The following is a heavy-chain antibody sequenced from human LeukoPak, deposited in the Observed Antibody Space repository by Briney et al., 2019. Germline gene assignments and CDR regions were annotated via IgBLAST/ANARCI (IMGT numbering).Heavy chain of an antibody. D-gene: IGHD2-2*01. J-gene: IGHJ5*02. V-gene: IGHV1-2*02. CDR1: GYTFTGYY. Sequence: ASVKLSCKASGYTFTGYYMHWVRQAPGQGLEWMGWISPNSGDTDIAQKFQGRVTMTRDTSIATSYMGVDSLTSDDTAVYYCARESACGTTNCLAPADWLDPWGQGTLVIVSS. CDR3: ARESACGTTNCLAPADWLDP. CDR2: ISPNSGDT.